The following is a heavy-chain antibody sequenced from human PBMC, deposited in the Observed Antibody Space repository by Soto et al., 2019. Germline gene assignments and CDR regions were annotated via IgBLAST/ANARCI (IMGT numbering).Heavy chain of an antibody. CDR2: ISGGGDTT. J-gene: IGHJ4*02. V-gene: IGHV3-23*01. CDR3: AKGRGGSGSLTPPVDF. Sequence: EVQLLESGGGLVQPGGSLRLSCAASGFTFNNYAMTWVRQAPGKGLEWVSAISGGGDTTSYADSVKGRFTVSRDGSKNTLYLQMSSPRAEDTALYYCAKGRGGSGSLTPPVDFWGKGTLVTVSS. D-gene: IGHD3-10*01. CDR1: GFTFNNYA.